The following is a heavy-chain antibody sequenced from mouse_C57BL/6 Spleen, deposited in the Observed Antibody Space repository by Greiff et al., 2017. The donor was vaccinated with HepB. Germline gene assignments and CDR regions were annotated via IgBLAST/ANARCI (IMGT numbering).Heavy chain of an antibody. J-gene: IGHJ1*03. D-gene: IGHD4-1*01. CDR3: ARGLDWYFDV. V-gene: IGHV5-17*01. CDR2: ISSGSSTI. CDR1: GFTFSDYG. Sequence: EVKLVESGGGLVKPGGSLKLSCAASGFTFSDYGMHWVRQAPEKGLEWVAYISSGSSTIYYADTVKGRFTISKDNAKNTLFLQMTSLRSEDTAMYYSARGLDWYFDVWGTGTTGTVSS.